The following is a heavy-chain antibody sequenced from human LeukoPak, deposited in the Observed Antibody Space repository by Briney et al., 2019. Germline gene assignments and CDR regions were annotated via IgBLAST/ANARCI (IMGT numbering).Heavy chain of an antibody. V-gene: IGHV3-30*18. D-gene: IGHD5-18*01. J-gene: IGHJ4*02. CDR2: TSSDGSNK. CDR3: VKVDT. CDR1: GFTFSDYG. Sequence: GGSLRLSCAASGFTFSDYGIHWVRQAPGKGLEWVAVTSSDGSNKFYADSVKGRFTISRDNSKNTLYLQMDSLSAEDTAVYYRVKVDTWGQGTLVTVSS.